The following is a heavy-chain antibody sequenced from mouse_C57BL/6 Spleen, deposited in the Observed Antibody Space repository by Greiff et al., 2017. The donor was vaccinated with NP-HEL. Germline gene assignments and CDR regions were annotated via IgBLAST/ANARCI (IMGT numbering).Heavy chain of an antibody. CDR1: GYTFTSYW. CDR2: IHPNSGST. Sequence: QVQLQQPGAELVKPGASVKLSCKASGYTFTSYWMHWVKQRPGQGLEWIGMIHPNSGSTNYNEKFKSKATLTVDKSSSTAYMQLSSLTSEDSAVYYCAGYYNSSSPWFAYWGQGTLVTVSA. J-gene: IGHJ3*01. D-gene: IGHD1-1*01. V-gene: IGHV1-64*01. CDR3: AGYYNSSSPWFAY.